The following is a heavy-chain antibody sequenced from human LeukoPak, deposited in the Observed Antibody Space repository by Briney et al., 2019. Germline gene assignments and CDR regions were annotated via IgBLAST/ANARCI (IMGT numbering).Heavy chain of an antibody. CDR1: GFTFSSYA. Sequence: GALRLSCAASGFTFSSYAMHWVRQAPGKGLEWLAVVSYDGSNKYYADSVKGRFTISRDNSKNTLYLQMNSLGAEDTAVYYCARDPSVMAAAGSPWDYWGQGTLVTVSS. CDR3: ARDPSVMAAAGSPWDY. D-gene: IGHD6-13*01. V-gene: IGHV3-30*04. J-gene: IGHJ4*02. CDR2: VSYDGSNK.